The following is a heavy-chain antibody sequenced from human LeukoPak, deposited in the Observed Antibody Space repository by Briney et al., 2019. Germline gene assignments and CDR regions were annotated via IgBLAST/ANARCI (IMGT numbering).Heavy chain of an antibody. CDR3: TTAEGELGFDP. J-gene: IGHJ5*02. CDR1: GFTFSSCA. D-gene: IGHD1-26*01. CDR2: IKSKTDGGTT. Sequence: PGGSLRLSCAASGFTFSSCAMSWVRQAPGKGLEWVGRIKSKTDGGTTDYAAPVKGRFTISRDDSKNTLYLQMNSLKTEDTAVYYCTTAEGELGFDPWGQGTLVTVSS. V-gene: IGHV3-15*01.